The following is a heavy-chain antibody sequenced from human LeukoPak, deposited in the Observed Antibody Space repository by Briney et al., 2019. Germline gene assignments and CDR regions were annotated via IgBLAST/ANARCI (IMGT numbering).Heavy chain of an antibody. CDR1: GYAFTDYY. CDR3: ATVLGIDYYFDY. D-gene: IGHD7-27*01. CDR2: VDPDDGET. V-gene: IGHV1-69-2*01. J-gene: IGHJ4*02. Sequence: GATVKISCKVSGYAFTDYYMHWVQQAPGKGLEWMGLVDPDDGETIYAEKFQGRVAITADTSTDTAYMELSSLRSEGTALYYCATVLGIDYYFDYWGQGSLVTVSS.